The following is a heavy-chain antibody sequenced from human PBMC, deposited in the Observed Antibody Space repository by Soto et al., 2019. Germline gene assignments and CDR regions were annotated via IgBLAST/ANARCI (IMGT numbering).Heavy chain of an antibody. CDR1: GFTFSSYA. CDR3: AKDERWGYGGYFDY. D-gene: IGHD4-17*01. CDR2: ISGSGGST. J-gene: IGHJ4*02. Sequence: PGGSLRLSCAASGFTFSSYALSWVRQAPGKGLEWVSAISGSGGSTYYADSVKGRFTISRDNSKNTLYLQMNSLRAEDTAVYYCAKDERWGYGGYFDYWGQGTLVTVSS. V-gene: IGHV3-23*01.